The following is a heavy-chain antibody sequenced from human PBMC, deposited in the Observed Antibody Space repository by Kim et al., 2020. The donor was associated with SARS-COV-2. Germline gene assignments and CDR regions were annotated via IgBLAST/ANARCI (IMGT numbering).Heavy chain of an antibody. V-gene: IGHV4-59*09. J-gene: IGHJ4*02. Sequence: SLNSRVTISVATSKNQFSLKLSSVTAADTAVYYCARGSYYYGSGSYYIVYWGQGTLVTVSS. CDR3: ARGSYYYGSGSYYIVY. D-gene: IGHD3-10*01.